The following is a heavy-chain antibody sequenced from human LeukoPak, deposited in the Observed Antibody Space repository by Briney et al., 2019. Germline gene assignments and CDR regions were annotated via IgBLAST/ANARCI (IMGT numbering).Heavy chain of an antibody. CDR2: IHADGSPT. CDR3: ARDNVWGYFDY. V-gene: IGHV3-74*01. Sequence: GGSLRLSCVTSEFNFRSSWMHWVRHAPGKGLVWVSRIHADGSPTNYADSVKGRFTITRDNARSTLYLQMNSLSVEDTAVYYCARDNVWGYFDYWGQGTLVTVSS. D-gene: IGHD7-27*01. CDR1: EFNFRSSW. J-gene: IGHJ4*02.